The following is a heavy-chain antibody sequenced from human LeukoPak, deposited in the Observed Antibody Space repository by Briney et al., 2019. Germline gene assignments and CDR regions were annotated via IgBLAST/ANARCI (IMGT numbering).Heavy chain of an antibody. D-gene: IGHD1-26*01. CDR1: GYTFTPYY. J-gene: IGHJ3*02. V-gene: IGHV1-2*02. CDR3: ARDVGIVGALDI. CDR2: INPNSGVT. Sequence: ASEKVSCKASGYTFTPYYIYWVRQAPGQGLEGRGWINPNSGVTNYAQKFQGRVTMTRDTSISTAYMELSRLRSDDTAVYYCARDVGIVGALDIWGQGTRVTVSS.